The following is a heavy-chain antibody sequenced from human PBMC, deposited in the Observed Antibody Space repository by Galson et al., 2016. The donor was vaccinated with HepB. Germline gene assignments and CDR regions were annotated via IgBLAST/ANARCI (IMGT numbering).Heavy chain of an antibody. V-gene: IGHV4-59*02. CDR2: VYHTGDS. Sequence: SETLSLTCTVSGVSVSRRYYWTWIRQPPGKGLEWIGNVYHTGDSNYNSSLTSRLTMSVDMSTNQVSLKLTSVTPADTSVYYCARGSGWLDFWGQGTLVTVSS. CDR1: GVSVSRRYY. J-gene: IGHJ4*02. D-gene: IGHD6-19*01. CDR3: ARGSGWLDF.